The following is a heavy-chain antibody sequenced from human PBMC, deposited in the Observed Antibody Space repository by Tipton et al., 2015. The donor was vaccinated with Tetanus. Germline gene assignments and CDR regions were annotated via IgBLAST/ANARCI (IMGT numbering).Heavy chain of an antibody. CDR2: IYYSGST. CDR3: ARAITPDAFDI. D-gene: IGHD1-14*01. Sequence: LRLSCTVSGGSVSSGSYYWSWIRQPPGKGLEWIGYIYYSGSTNYNPSLKSRVTISVDTSKNQFSLKLSSVTAADTAVYCCARAITPDAFDIWGQGTMVTVSS. J-gene: IGHJ3*02. V-gene: IGHV4-61*01. CDR1: GGSVSSGSYY.